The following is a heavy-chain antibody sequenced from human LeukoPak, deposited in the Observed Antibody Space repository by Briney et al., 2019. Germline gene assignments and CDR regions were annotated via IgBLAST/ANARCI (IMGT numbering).Heavy chain of an antibody. CDR3: ASGLEHLQHWFY. D-gene: IGHD1/OR15-1a*01. V-gene: IGHV3-66*01. CDR2: IYRGGNT. CDR1: GFTVSTSY. Sequence: GGSLRLSCLASGFTVSTSYMSWVRQAPGRGPEWVSVIYRGGNTYYADSVKGRFIISRDNSKNTLFLQMEALRGEDTAVYYCASGLEHLQHWFYWGQGTRVSVYS. J-gene: IGHJ4*02.